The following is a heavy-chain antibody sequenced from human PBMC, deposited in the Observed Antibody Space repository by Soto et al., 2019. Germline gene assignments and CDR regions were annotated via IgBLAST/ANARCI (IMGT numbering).Heavy chain of an antibody. CDR1: GFTFSSYS. CDR2: ISSSSTI. Sequence: GGSLRLSCAASGFTFSSYSMNWVRQAPGKGLEWVSYISSSSTIYYADSVKGRFTISRDNAKNSLYLQMNSLRAEDTAVYYCASPAGYSSGWTSFGYWGQGTLVTVSS. CDR3: ASPAGYSSGWTSFGY. J-gene: IGHJ4*02. V-gene: IGHV3-48*01. D-gene: IGHD6-19*01.